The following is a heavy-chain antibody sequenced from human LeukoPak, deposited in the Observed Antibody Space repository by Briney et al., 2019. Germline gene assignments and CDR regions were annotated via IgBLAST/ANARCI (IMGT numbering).Heavy chain of an antibody. D-gene: IGHD3-9*01. CDR2: INPNSGGT. Sequence: ASVKVSCKASGYTFTGYYMHWVRQAPGQGLEWMGWINPNSGGTNYAQKFRGRVTMTRDTSISTAYMELSRLRSDDTAVYYCARDGIYDILPRSYYFYYYMDVWGKGTTVTISS. V-gene: IGHV1-2*02. CDR3: ARDGIYDILPRSYYFYYYMDV. CDR1: GYTFTGYY. J-gene: IGHJ6*03.